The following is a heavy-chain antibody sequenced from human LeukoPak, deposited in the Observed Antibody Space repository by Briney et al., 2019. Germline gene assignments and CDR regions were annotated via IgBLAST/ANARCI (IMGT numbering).Heavy chain of an antibody. CDR1: GFTFSSYA. V-gene: IGHV3-23*01. J-gene: IGHJ6*02. CDR2: ISGSGGST. Sequence: GGSLRLSCAASGFTFSSYAMSWVRQAPGKGLEWVSAISGSGGSTYYADSVKGRFTISRDNSKNTLYLQMNSLRAEDTAVYYCAKVSESGPYDILTGYFFGMDVWGQGTTVTVSS. D-gene: IGHD3-9*01. CDR3: AKVSESGPYDILTGYFFGMDV.